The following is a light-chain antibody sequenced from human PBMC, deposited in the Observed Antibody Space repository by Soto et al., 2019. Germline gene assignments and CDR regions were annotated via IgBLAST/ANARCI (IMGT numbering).Light chain of an antibody. V-gene: IGLV2-23*01. J-gene: IGLJ2*01. CDR2: EGT. CDR3: SSFAGSSTVV. Sequence: QSALTQPASVSGSPGQSITISCTGTSSDVGSYDRVSWYQQYPTRAPKLLIFEGTKRPSGVSIRFSGSKSGNTASLTISGLQAEDEADYYCSSFAGSSTVVFGGGTQLTVL. CDR1: SSDVGSYDR.